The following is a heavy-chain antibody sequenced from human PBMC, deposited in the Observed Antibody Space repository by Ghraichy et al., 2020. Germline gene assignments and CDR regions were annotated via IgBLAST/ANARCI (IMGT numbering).Heavy chain of an antibody. J-gene: IGHJ4*02. CDR2: INSDGSST. D-gene: IGHD5-18*01. V-gene: IGHV3-74*01. Sequence: LSLTCVASGFTFSSYWMHWVRQAPGKGLVWVSRINSDGSSTSYADSVKGRFTISRDNAKNTLYLQMNSLRAEDTAVYYCARGWIQLWDHFDYWGQGTLVTVSS. CDR1: GFTFSSYW. CDR3: ARGWIQLWDHFDY.